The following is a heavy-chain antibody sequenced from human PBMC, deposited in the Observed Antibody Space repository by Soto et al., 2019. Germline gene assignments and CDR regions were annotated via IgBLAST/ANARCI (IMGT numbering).Heavy chain of an antibody. Sequence: PSEALSLTCTVSGDSITSNSYFWAWIRQPPGKGLEWIGSIYYSGSTYHNPSLKSRVTISVDRSNNQFSLKLSSVTAADTAVYYCARQGNDYVWGSHYYSGMDIWGKGTTVTVSS. D-gene: IGHD3-16*01. CDR2: IYYSGST. CDR1: GDSITSNSYF. J-gene: IGHJ6*04. V-gene: IGHV4-39*01. CDR3: ARQGNDYVWGSHYYSGMDI.